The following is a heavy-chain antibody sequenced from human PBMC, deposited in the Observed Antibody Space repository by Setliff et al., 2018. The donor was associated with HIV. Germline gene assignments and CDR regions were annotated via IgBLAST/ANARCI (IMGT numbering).Heavy chain of an antibody. CDR2: IYHSEST. CDR1: GYSISSGYY. Sequence: SETLSLTCAVSGYSISSGYYWGWIRQPPGKGLEWIGSIYHSESTYYNPSLKSRVTIAVDTSKNQFSLKLSSVTAADTAVYYCARNPCSGGSCPDAFDIWGQGTMVT. J-gene: IGHJ3*02. CDR3: ARNPCSGGSCPDAFDI. V-gene: IGHV4-38-2*01. D-gene: IGHD2-15*01.